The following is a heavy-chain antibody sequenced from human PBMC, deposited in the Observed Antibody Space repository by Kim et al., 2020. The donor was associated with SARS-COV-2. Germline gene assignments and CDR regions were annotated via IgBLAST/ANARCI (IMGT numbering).Heavy chain of an antibody. V-gene: IGHV3-48*03. Sequence: TSDDTDSVKGRITIARANAKDALYLHMNSLRAEDTAVYYCAREVATIDYWGQGTLVTVSS. CDR3: AREVATIDY. J-gene: IGHJ4*02. CDR2: TS. D-gene: IGHD1-26*01.